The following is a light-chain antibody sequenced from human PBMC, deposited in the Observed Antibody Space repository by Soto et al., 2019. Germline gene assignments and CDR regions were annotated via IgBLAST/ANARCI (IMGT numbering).Light chain of an antibody. J-gene: IGLJ2*01. CDR1: SSNIGSNP. V-gene: IGLV1-44*01. Sequence: QSVLTQPPSASGTPGQRVTISCSGSSSNIGSNPVSWYQQLPGTAPKSLIYSDNQRPSGVPDRISGSRSGTSASLAISGPQSEDEAEYYWAAWDDSLRGRVFGGGTKLTVL. CDR3: AAWDDSLRGRV. CDR2: SDN.